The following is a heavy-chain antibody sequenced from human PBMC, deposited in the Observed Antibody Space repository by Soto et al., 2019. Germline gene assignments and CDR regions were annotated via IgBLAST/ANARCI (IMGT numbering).Heavy chain of an antibody. D-gene: IGHD6-13*01. CDR2: IVVGSGNT. CDR1: GFTFTSSA. V-gene: IGHV1-58*01. J-gene: IGHJ6*02. CDR3: AAAEPYSSSWKYYYYYGMDV. Sequence: GASVKVSCKASGFTFTSSAVQWVRQARGQRLEWIGWIVVGSGNTNYAQKFQERVTITRDMSTSTAYMELSSLGSEDTAVYYCAAAEPYSSSWKYYYYYGMDVWGQGTTVTVSS.